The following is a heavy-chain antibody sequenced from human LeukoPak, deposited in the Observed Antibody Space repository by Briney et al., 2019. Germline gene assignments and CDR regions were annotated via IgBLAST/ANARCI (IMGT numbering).Heavy chain of an antibody. CDR1: GGSISSGGYY. CDR3: ARDGLNGYGMDV. D-gene: IGHD3-16*01. J-gene: IGHJ6*02. CDR2: IYYSGST. V-gene: IGHV4-31*03. Sequence: SQTLSLTCTVSGGSISSGGYYWSWIRKHPGKGLEWIGYIYYSGSTYYNPSLKSRVTISVDTSKNQFSLKLSSVTAADTAVYYCARDGLNGYGMDVWGQGTTVTVSS.